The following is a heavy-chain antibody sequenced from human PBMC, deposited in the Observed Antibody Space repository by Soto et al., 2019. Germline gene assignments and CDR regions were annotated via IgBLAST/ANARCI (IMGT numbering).Heavy chain of an antibody. CDR2: IYYSWSN. CDR1: GGSISSSSYS. D-gene: IGHD3-10*01. CDR3: ARHPIWFGDPLHYYDYGMDV. J-gene: IGHJ6*01. Sequence: SETLSLTFPVSGGSISSSSYSWFWMRQPTGKGXEWIGSIYYSWSNYYNPCVKSRVTKSVDTSKNQFSRKMRSVTAADKAVYYCARHPIWFGDPLHYYDYGMDVWGQGTTVTVSS. V-gene: IGHV4-39*01.